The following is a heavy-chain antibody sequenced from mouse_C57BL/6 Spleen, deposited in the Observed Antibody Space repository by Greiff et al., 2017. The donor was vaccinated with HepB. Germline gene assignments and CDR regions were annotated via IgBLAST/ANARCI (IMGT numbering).Heavy chain of an antibody. CDR3: ARSGSYYGSWAY. J-gene: IGHJ3*01. Sequence: QVQLKQPGAELVRPGSSVKLSCKASGYTFTSYWMHWVKQRPIQGLEWIGNIDPSDSETHYNQKFKDKATLTVDKSSSTAYMQLSSLTSEDSAVYYCARSGSYYGSWAYWGQGTLVTVSA. CDR2: IDPSDSET. V-gene: IGHV1-52*01. CDR1: GYTFTSYW. D-gene: IGHD1-1*01.